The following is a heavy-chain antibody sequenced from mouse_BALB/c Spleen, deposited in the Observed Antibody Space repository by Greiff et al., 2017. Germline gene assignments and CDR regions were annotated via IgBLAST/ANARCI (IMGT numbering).Heavy chain of an antibody. Sequence: DVMLVESGGGLVKPGGSLKLSCAASGFTFSSYAMSWVRQSPEKRLEWVAEISSGGSYTYYPDTVTGRFTISRDNAKNTLYLEMSSLRSEDTAMYYCARKNYYGAMDYWGQGTSVTVSS. CDR3: ARKNYYGAMDY. J-gene: IGHJ4*01. CDR2: ISSGGSYT. V-gene: IGHV5-9-4*01. CDR1: GFTFSSYA. D-gene: IGHD1-1*01.